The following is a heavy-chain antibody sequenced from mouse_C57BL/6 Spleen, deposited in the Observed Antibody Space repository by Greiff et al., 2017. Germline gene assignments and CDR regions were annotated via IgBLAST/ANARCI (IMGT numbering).Heavy chain of an antibody. CDR2: ISSGSSTI. J-gene: IGHJ4*01. CDR1: GFTFSDYG. V-gene: IGHV5-17*01. D-gene: IGHD4-1*01. Sequence: EVMLVESGGGLVKPGGSLKLSCAASGFTFSDYGMHWVRQAPEKGLEWVAYISSGSSTIYYADTVKGRFTISRDNAKNTLFLQMTSLRSEDTARYYCAANWDPYYYAMDYWGQGTSVTVSS. CDR3: AANWDPYYYAMDY.